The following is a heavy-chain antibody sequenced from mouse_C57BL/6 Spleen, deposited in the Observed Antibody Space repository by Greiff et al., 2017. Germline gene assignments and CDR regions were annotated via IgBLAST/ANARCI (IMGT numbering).Heavy chain of an antibody. J-gene: IGHJ4*01. CDR3: ASYYYGSSSYAMDY. D-gene: IGHD1-1*01. Sequence: VKLVESGPGLVQPSQSLSITCTVSGFSLTSYGVHWVRQSPGKGLEWLGVIWSGGSTDYNAAFISRLSISKDNSKSQIFLKMNSLQADDTAIYDCASYYYGSSSYAMDYWGQGTSVTVAS. CDR1: GFSLTSYG. CDR2: IWSGGST. V-gene: IGHV2-2*01.